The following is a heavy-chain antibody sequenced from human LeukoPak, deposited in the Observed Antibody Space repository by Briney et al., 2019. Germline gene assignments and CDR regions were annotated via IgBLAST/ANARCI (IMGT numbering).Heavy chain of an antibody. Sequence: PSETLSLTCTVSGGSLSGSSYYWGWIRQPPGKGLEWIGSIYYSGSTYYNPTLKSRVTISVDTSKNQFSLKLSSVTAADTAVYYCARQEADFWSGYGDYWGQGTLVTVSS. J-gene: IGHJ4*02. CDR1: GGSLSGSSYY. V-gene: IGHV4-39*01. D-gene: IGHD3-3*01. CDR3: ARQEADFWSGYGDY. CDR2: IYYSGST.